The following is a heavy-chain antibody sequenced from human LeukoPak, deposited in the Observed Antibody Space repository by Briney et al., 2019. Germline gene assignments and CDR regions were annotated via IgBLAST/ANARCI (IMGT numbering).Heavy chain of an antibody. J-gene: IGHJ4*02. CDR3: ARGGGSYQSGFDY. CDR2: INPSGGST. Sequence: ASVKVSCKASGGTFSSYGISWVRQAPGQGLEWMGIINPSGGSTSYAQRFQGRVTMTRDTSTSTVYMELSSLRSEDTAVYYCARGGGSYQSGFDYWGQGTLVTVSS. D-gene: IGHD1-26*01. CDR1: GGTFSSYG. V-gene: IGHV1-46*01.